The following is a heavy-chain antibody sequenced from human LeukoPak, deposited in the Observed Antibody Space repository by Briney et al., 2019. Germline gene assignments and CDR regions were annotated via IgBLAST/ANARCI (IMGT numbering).Heavy chain of an antibody. Sequence: GGSLRLSCGASGFTFSGYWMSWVRQAPGKGPEWVANINQDGSIIHYVDSAKGRFTISRDNAKNSLYLQMNYLRAEDTALYYCATSDDSSGSDWGQGTLVTVSS. CDR1: GFTFSGYW. V-gene: IGHV3-7*01. J-gene: IGHJ4*02. CDR2: INQDGSII. CDR3: ATSDDSSGSD. D-gene: IGHD3-22*01.